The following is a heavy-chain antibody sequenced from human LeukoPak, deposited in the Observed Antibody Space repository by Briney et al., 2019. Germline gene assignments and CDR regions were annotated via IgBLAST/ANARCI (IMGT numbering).Heavy chain of an antibody. CDR2: ISSSSSYI. CDR1: GFTFSTYS. V-gene: IGHV3-21*01. CDR3: AKACSIRRVLRFLEWAYFDY. D-gene: IGHD3-3*01. Sequence: PGGSLRLPCAASGFTFSTYSMNWVRQAPGKGLEWVSSISSSSSYIYYADSVKGRFTISRDNAKNSLYLQMNSLRAEDTAVYYCAKACSIRRVLRFLEWAYFDYWGQGTLVTVSS. J-gene: IGHJ4*02.